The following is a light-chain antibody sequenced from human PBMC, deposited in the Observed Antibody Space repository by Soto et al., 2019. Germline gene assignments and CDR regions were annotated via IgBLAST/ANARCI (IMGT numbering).Light chain of an antibody. CDR2: DIS. J-gene: IGKJ5*01. V-gene: IGKV3-11*01. CDR3: QQRSNRIT. Sequence: EFVLTQYPSTLSFSPRERSILSFRASHSVAGSLAWYQQKPGQAPRLLIYDISTRAAAIPARFSGSGSGTDFTLTVSSLEPEDFALYYCQQRSNRITFGQGTLLEI. CDR1: HSVAGS.